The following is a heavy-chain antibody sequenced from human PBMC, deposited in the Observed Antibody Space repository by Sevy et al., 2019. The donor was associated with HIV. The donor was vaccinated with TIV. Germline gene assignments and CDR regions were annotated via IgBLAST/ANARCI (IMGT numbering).Heavy chain of an antibody. D-gene: IGHD3-22*01. V-gene: IGHV3-72*01. Sequence: GGSLRLSCAASGFTFSDYYMEWVRQAPGEGLEWVGRVRNKVNGYTTAYAASVKGRFTISRDDSKSSVYLQMNSLKTEDTALYYCARVGYYDSNGDSQGAFDIWGQGTMVTVSS. CDR1: GFTFSDYY. CDR3: ARVGYYDSNGDSQGAFDI. J-gene: IGHJ3*02. CDR2: VRNKVNGYTT.